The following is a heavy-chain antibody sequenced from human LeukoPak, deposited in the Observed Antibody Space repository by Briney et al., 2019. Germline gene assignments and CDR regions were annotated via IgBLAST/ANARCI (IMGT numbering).Heavy chain of an antibody. Sequence: PGGSLRLSCAASGFTFSSYSMNWVRQAPGKGLEWVSYISSSSSTIYYADSVKGRFTISRDNAKNSLYLQMNSLRAEDTAVYYCARDRDPWTPSFWDYWGQGTLVTVSS. D-gene: IGHD3-3*01. CDR1: GFTFSSYS. V-gene: IGHV3-48*04. CDR2: ISSSSSTI. J-gene: IGHJ4*02. CDR3: ARDRDPWTPSFWDY.